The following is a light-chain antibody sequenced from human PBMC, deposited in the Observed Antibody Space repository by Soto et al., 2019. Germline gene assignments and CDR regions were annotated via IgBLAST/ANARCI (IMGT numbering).Light chain of an antibody. CDR3: HQRHNRLLT. J-gene: IGKJ2*01. Sequence: EIVMKQSPATLSLSPGERAALSCRASQSINSELAWYQQKPGQPPRLLIYGASTRATGVPASFTGSESGSEFTPIISGLQSYDYAVSYCHQRHNRLLTFGQGTRLEI. CDR1: QSINSE. CDR2: GAS. V-gene: IGKV3-15*01.